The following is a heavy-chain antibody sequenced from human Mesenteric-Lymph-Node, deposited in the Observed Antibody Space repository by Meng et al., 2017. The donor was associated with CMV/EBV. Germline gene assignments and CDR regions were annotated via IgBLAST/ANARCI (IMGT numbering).Heavy chain of an antibody. CDR3: AKDFLSGDGVFDFDY. V-gene: IGHV3-23*01. CDR2: APGRGGTT. D-gene: IGHD3-10*01. CDR1: GFPLSDYT. Sequence: SGFPLSDYTLSWVRQAPGKGLEWVSAAPGRGGTTVYADSVEGRFTASRDESKNTVFLQMNSLRAEDTAIYYCAKDFLSGDGVFDFDYWGRGTLVTVSS. J-gene: IGHJ4*02.